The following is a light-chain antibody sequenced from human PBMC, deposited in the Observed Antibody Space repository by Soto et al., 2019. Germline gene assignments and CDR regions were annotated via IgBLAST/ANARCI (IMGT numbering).Light chain of an antibody. CDR1: QSVSRN. V-gene: IGKV3-15*01. Sequence: EIVMTQSPVTLSVSPGERATLSCRASQSVSRNLAWYQQKPGQAPRLLIYGASTRATGIPARFSGSGSGTEFTLTISSLQSEDFAVYYCQQYNNWPLTFGGGTKVGIK. J-gene: IGKJ4*01. CDR2: GAS. CDR3: QQYNNWPLT.